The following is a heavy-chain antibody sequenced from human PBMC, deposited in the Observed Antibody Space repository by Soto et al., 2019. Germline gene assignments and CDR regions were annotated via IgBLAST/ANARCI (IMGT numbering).Heavy chain of an antibody. V-gene: IGHV1-18*01. D-gene: IGHD5-12*01. CDR3: AKSPRGEMATD. J-gene: IGHJ4*02. CDR1: GYTFINYH. CDR2: INTYNGMT. Sequence: QVQLVQSGGEVKKPGASVTVSCKASGYTFINYHITWVRQAPGQGLEWMAWINTYNGMTDYAQKFQGRVTMTRDTSKSTAYMELSNLGSDNTAVYLCAKSPRGEMATDWGQGTLVTVSS.